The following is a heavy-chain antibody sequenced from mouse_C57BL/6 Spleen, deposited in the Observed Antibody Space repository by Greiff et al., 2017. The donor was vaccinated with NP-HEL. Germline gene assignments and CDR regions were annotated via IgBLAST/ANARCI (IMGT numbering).Heavy chain of an antibody. Sequence: EVQLQQSGPELVKPGASVKIPCKASGYTFTDYNMDWVKQSHGKSLEWIGDINPNNGGTIYNQKFKGKATLTVDKSSSTAYMELRSLTSEDTAVYYCARATTVVARYYAMDYWGQGTSVTVSS. CDR2: INPNNGGT. J-gene: IGHJ4*01. D-gene: IGHD1-1*01. CDR1: GYTFTDYN. V-gene: IGHV1-18*01. CDR3: ARATTVVARYYAMDY.